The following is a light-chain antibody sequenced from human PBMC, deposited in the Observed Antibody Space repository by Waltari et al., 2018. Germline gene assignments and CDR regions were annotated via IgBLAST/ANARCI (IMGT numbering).Light chain of an antibody. CDR3: QQRSSWPSIT. CDR1: QSVSSY. V-gene: IGKV3-11*01. J-gene: IGKJ5*01. CDR2: DAS. Sequence: EIVLTQFPATLSLSPGERATLSCRASQSVSSYLAWYQQKPGQAPRLLIYDASNRATGIPARFSVSGSGTDFTLTISSLEPEDFAVYYCQQRSSWPSITFGQGTRLEIK.